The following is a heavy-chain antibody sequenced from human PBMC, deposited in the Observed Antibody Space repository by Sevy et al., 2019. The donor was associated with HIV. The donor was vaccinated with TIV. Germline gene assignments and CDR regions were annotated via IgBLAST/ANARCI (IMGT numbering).Heavy chain of an antibody. D-gene: IGHD3-3*01. CDR2: INTNTGNP. Sequence: ASVKVSCKASGYTFTSYAMNWVRQAPGQGLEWMGWINTNTGNPTYAQDFTGRFVFSLDTSVSTAYLQISSLKAEDTAVYYCARGPLARLSGYYRVDPWGQGTLVTVSS. J-gene: IGHJ5*02. CDR3: ARGPLARLSGYYRVDP. V-gene: IGHV7-4-1*02. CDR1: GYTFTSYA.